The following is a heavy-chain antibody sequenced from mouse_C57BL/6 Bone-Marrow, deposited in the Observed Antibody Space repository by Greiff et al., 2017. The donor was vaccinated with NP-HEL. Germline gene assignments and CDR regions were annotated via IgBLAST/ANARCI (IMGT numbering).Heavy chain of an antibody. CDR1: GYTFTDYY. CDR2: INPYNGGT. D-gene: IGHD2-3*01. CDR3: ARGGLLPYYFDY. Sequence: VQLQQSGPVLVKPGASVKMSCKASGYTFTDYYMNWVKQSHGKSLEWIGVINPYNGGTSYNQKFKGKATLTVDKPSSTAYMELNSLTSEDSAVDYCARGGLLPYYFDYWGQGTTLTVSS. J-gene: IGHJ2*01. V-gene: IGHV1-19*01.